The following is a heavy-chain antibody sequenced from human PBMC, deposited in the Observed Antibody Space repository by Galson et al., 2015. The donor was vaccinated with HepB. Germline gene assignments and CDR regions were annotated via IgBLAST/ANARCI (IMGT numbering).Heavy chain of an antibody. V-gene: IGHV3-7*03. D-gene: IGHD3-10*01. CDR3: ARGGLGVRYFSWPKKRDYYYYAMDI. CDR1: GFRVTYYW. Sequence: SLRLSCAVSGFRVTYYWMSWVRQAPGEGLEWVATIRQDGTEKYYVDSVKGRFTISRDNAKNSLSLQMNRLRGEDTAVYYCARGGLGVRYFSWPKKRDYYYYAMDIWGQGTTVTVSS. CDR2: IRQDGTEK. J-gene: IGHJ6*02.